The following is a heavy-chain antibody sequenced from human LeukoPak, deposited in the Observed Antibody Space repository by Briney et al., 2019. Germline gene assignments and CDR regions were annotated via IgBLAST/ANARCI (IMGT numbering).Heavy chain of an antibody. V-gene: IGHV4-59*01. CDR1: GGSIKTYY. CDR3: ARATNVAYFYYYGMDV. J-gene: IGHJ6*02. Sequence: SEALSLTCTVSGGSIKTYYWSWIRQPPGEGLEWIGYIYDTGITYYSPSLNGRVTISIDTSKNQFSLKLSSVTAADTAMYYCARATNVAYFYYYGMDVSGQGTPVTVFS. CDR2: IYDTGIT. D-gene: IGHD1-14*01.